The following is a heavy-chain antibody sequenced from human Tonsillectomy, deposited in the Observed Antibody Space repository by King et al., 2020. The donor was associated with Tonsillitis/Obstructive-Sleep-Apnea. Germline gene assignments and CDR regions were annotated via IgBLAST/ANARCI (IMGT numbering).Heavy chain of an antibody. CDR3: ATEGDDYYGSWSYSFGY. CDR1: GFTFSSYG. J-gene: IGHJ4*02. CDR2: IWYDGSNK. V-gene: IGHV3-33*01. Sequence: QLVQSGGGVVQPGRSLRLSCAASGFTFSSYGMHWVRQAPGKGLEWVAVIWYDGSNKYYADSVKGRFTISRDNSKNTLYLQMNSLRAEDTAVYYCATEGDDYYGSWSYSFGYWRQGPLVTVSS. D-gene: IGHD3-10*01.